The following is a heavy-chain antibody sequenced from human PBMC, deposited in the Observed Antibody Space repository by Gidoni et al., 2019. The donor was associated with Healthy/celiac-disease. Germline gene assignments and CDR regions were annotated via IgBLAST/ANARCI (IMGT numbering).Heavy chain of an antibody. CDR2: IKQDGSEK. CDR1: GFTFRCYW. V-gene: IGHV3-7*01. Sequence: EVQLVESGGGLVQPGGSLRLSCAASGFTFRCYWMSWVRQAPGKGLEWGAKIKQDGSEKYYVESVKGRFTISRDNAKNSLYLQMNSLRAEDTAVYYCARSIAAAGRAYYYYGMDVWGQGTTVTVSS. D-gene: IGHD6-13*01. CDR3: ARSIAAAGRAYYYYGMDV. J-gene: IGHJ6*02.